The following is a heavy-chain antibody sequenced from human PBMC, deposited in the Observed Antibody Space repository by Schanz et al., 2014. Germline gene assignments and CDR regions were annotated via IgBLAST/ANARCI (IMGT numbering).Heavy chain of an antibody. J-gene: IGHJ3*02. CDR1: CYTFPSYG. CDR2: INVYNGDT. V-gene: IGHV1-18*04. CDR3: ARNIIATARAYDI. D-gene: IGHD6-13*01. Sequence: SVKVSCKASCYTFPSYGISWVRQAPGQGLEWMGWINVYNGDTKFAKTFQDRVTLTTDTSTSTAYMELRSLRSDDTAVYYCARNIIATARAYDIWGQGTMVTVSS.